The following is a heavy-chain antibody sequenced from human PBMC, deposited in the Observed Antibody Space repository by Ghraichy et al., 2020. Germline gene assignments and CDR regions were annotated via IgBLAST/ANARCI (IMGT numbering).Heavy chain of an antibody. CDR2: ISSSSSYI. Sequence: GGSLRLSCAASGFTFSSYSMNWVRQAPGKGLEWVSSISSSSSYIYYADSEKGRFTISRDNAKNSLYLQMNSLRAEDTAVYYCARGVSGVTHYGMDVWGQGTTVTVSS. J-gene: IGHJ6*02. V-gene: IGHV3-21*01. D-gene: IGHD3-10*01. CDR1: GFTFSSYS. CDR3: ARGVSGVTHYGMDV.